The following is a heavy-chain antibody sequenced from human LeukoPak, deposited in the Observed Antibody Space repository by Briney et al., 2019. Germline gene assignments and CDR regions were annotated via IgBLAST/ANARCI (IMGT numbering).Heavy chain of an antibody. CDR1: GYTFTSYG. CDR2: ISAYNGNT. J-gene: IGHJ6*02. Sequence: ASVKVSCKASGYTFTSYGISWVRQAPGQGLEWMGWISAYNGNTNYAQKLRGRVTMTTDTSTSTAYMELRSLRSDDTAVYYCARAGRTNYYYYGMDVWGQGTTVTVSS. V-gene: IGHV1-18*01. CDR3: ARAGRTNYYYYGMDV.